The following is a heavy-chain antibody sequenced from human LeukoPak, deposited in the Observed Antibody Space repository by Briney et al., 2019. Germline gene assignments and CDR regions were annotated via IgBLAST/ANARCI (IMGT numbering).Heavy chain of an antibody. Sequence: GASVKVSCKFSGGSFSSYSVSWVRQAPGQGLEWMRAIIPLLGTVNYAQRFQGRLTFSADESTNTVYMELSSLRFEDTAIYYCARESPDSFYFDYWGQGTLVTVSS. J-gene: IGHJ4*02. CDR1: GGSFSSYS. CDR2: IIPLLGTV. CDR3: ARESPDSFYFDY. D-gene: IGHD1-14*01. V-gene: IGHV1-69*13.